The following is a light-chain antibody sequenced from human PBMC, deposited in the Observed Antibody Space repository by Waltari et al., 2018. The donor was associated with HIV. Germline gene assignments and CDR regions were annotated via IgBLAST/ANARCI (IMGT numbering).Light chain of an antibody. CDR3: QQRRNWIT. V-gene: IGKV3-11*01. CDR1: ESVSTY. Sequence: EIVLTQSPATLSLSPGDRATLSCRASESVSTYLDWYQQKPGQAPRLIIYYSSNRATGIPARFRGSGSGTDFTLTITTIAPEDCAVYYCQQRRNWITFGPGTRLEIK. J-gene: IGKJ5*01. CDR2: YSS.